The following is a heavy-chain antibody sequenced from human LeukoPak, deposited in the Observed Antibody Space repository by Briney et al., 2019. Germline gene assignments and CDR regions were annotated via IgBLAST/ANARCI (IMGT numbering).Heavy chain of an antibody. CDR1: GGSFSGYY. D-gene: IGHD2-2*01. V-gene: IGHV4-34*01. CDR2: INHSRST. J-gene: IGHJ4*02. CDR3: ARVVPAAMGFDY. Sequence: SETLSLTCAVYGGSFSGYYWSWIRQPPGKGLEWIGEINHSRSTNYNPSLKSRVTISVDTSKNQFSLKLSSVTAADTAVYYCARVVPAAMGFDYWGQGTLVTVSS.